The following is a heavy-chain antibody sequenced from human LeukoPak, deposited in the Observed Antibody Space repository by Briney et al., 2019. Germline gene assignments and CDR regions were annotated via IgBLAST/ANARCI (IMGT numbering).Heavy chain of an antibody. V-gene: IGHV3-21*01. CDR2: ISSSSSYI. J-gene: IGHJ4*02. Sequence: GGSLRLSCAASGFTFSSYSMNWVRQAPGKGLEWVSSISSSSSYIYYADSVKGRFTISRDNAKNSLYLQMNSLRAEDTAVYYCAGGHQEGSSGYDYWGQGTLVTVSS. CDR3: AGGHQEGSSGYDY. D-gene: IGHD3-22*01. CDR1: GFTFSSYS.